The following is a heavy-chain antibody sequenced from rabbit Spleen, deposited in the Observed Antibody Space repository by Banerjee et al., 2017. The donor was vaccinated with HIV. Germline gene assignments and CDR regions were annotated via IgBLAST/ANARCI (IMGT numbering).Heavy chain of an antibody. V-gene: IGHV1S43*01. CDR2: IYTSSGNT. CDR3: ARDTGSSFSSYGMAL. J-gene: IGHJ6*01. CDR1: GVDFSSYYY. Sequence: QSLEESGGGLVKPGGTLTLTCTVSGVDFSSYYYMCWVRQAPGKGLELIACIYTSSGNTWYASWVHGRFTISRSTSLNTVDLKMTSLTVADTATYFCARDTGSSFSSYGMALWGQGTLVTVS. D-gene: IGHD8-1*01.